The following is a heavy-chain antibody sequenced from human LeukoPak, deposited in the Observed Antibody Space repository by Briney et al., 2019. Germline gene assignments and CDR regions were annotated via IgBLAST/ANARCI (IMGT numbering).Heavy chain of an antibody. Sequence: SETLSLTCTVSGGSISSGDYYWSWIRQPPGKGLEWIGYIYYSGSTYYNPSLKSRVTISVDTSKNQFSLRLSSVTAVDTAVYYCARDKYQLLSYYYGMDVWGKGTTVTVSS. D-gene: IGHD2-2*01. V-gene: IGHV4-30-4*01. CDR3: ARDKYQLLSYYYGMDV. CDR2: IYYSGST. J-gene: IGHJ6*04. CDR1: GGSISSGDYY.